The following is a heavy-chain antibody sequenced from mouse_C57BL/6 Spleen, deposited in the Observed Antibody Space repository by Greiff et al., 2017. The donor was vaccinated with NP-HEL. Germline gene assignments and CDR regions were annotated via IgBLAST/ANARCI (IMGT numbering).Heavy chain of an antibody. CDR3: ARIYSNFYFDY. CDR1: GFSLTSYG. D-gene: IGHD2-5*01. Sequence: QVQLQQSGPGLVQPSQSLSITCTVSGFSLTSYGVHWVRQSPGKGLEWLGVIWSGGSTDYNAAFISRLSISKDNSKSQVFFKMNSLQADDTAIYYCARIYSNFYFDYWGQGTTLTVSS. CDR2: IWSGGST. J-gene: IGHJ2*01. V-gene: IGHV2-2*01.